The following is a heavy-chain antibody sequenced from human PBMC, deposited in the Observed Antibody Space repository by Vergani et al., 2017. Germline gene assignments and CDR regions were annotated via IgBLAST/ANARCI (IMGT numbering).Heavy chain of an antibody. J-gene: IGHJ3*02. Sequence: QVQLQESGPGLVKPPGTLSLTCAVSGGSISSSNWWSWVRQPPEKGLEWIGEIYHSGSTNYNPSLKSRVTISVDKSKNQFSLKLSSVTAADTAVYYCAREGTYYYDSSGYQLGAFDIWGQGTMVTVSS. D-gene: IGHD3-22*01. CDR1: GGSISSSNW. CDR3: AREGTYYYDSSGYQLGAFDI. V-gene: IGHV4-4*03. CDR2: IYHSGST.